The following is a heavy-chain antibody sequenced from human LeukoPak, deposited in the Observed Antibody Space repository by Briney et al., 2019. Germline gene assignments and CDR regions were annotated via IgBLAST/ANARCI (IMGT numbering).Heavy chain of an antibody. V-gene: IGHV4-59*01. CDR3: ARMNYYGSGSYYAPPAQYYYYYYMDV. CDR1: GGSISSYY. J-gene: IGHJ6*03. Sequence: NPSETLSLTCTVSGGSISSYYWSWMRQPPGKGLEWIGYIYYSGSTNYNPSLKSRVTISVDTSKNQFSLKLSSVTAADTAVYYCARMNYYGSGSYYAPPAQYYYYYYMDVWGKGTTVTVSS. D-gene: IGHD3-10*01. CDR2: IYYSGST.